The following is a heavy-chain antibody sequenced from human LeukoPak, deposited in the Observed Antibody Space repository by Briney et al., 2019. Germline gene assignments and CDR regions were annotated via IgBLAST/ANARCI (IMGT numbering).Heavy chain of an antibody. V-gene: IGHV4-39*01. CDR2: IYYSGST. CDR3: ARHRGGLTVVTTNFDY. D-gene: IGHD4-23*01. Sequence: SETLSLTCTVSGGSISSSSYYWGWIRQPPGKGLEWNGSIYYSGSTYYNPSLKSRVTISVDTSKNQFSLKLSSVTAADTAVYYCARHRGGLTVVTTNFDYWGQGTLVTVSS. J-gene: IGHJ4*02. CDR1: GGSISSSSYY.